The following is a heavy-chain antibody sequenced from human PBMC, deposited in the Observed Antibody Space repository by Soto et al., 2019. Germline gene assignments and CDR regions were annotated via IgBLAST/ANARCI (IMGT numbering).Heavy chain of an antibody. Sequence: GGSLRLSCAASGFNFSSYGMHWVRQAPGKGLEWVAVIWYDGSNDYYEDSVKGRFTISRDNSRNTLYLQMNGLRAEDTAVYYCARAASFDSWNSAFDIWGQGTMVTVSS. V-gene: IGHV3-33*01. CDR1: GFNFSSYG. D-gene: IGHD3-3*01. CDR2: IWYDGSND. CDR3: ARAASFDSWNSAFDI. J-gene: IGHJ3*02.